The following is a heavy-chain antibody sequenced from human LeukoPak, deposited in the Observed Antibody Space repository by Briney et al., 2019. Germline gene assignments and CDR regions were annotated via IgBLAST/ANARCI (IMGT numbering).Heavy chain of an antibody. Sequence: PGGSLRLSCAASGFTFSSHWMHWVRQGPGKGLVWVSRINRDGSSTSYADSVMGRFTISRDNAKNTLYLQMNRLRAEDTAVYYCASQITMIDYWGQGTLVTVSS. CDR1: GFTFSSHW. CDR2: INRDGSST. V-gene: IGHV3-74*01. J-gene: IGHJ4*02. CDR3: ASQITMIDY. D-gene: IGHD3-22*01.